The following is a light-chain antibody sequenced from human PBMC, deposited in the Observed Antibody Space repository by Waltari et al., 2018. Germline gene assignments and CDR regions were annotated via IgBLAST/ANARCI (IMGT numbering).Light chain of an antibody. CDR1: QTIRTTY. CDR2: GTF. CDR3: QQYDISPLT. V-gene: IGKV3-20*01. J-gene: IGKJ4*01. Sequence: EIVLTQSPGTLSLSPGEGATLPCSTSQTIRTTYLAWYQQKPGQAPTLLIYGTFTRATGIPDRCTGSGSGTDFSLTISSLEPEDFATYYCQQYDISPLTFGGGTKVEIK.